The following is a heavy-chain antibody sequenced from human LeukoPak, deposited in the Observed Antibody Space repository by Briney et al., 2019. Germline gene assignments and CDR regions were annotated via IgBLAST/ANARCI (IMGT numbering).Heavy chain of an antibody. Sequence: PGGSLRLSCAASGFSFSNAWMYWVRQAPGKGLDCVGRIKSKSDGGKTDSAAPVKGRFIISRDDSKNTLFLQMNSLKTEDTAVCYCTTDGAGPLGRGSPPYYFDYWGQGSLVTVSS. J-gene: IGHJ4*02. D-gene: IGHD4/OR15-4a*01. CDR2: IKSKSDGGKT. CDR3: TTDGAGPLGRGSPPYYFDY. CDR1: GFSFSNAW. V-gene: IGHV3-15*01.